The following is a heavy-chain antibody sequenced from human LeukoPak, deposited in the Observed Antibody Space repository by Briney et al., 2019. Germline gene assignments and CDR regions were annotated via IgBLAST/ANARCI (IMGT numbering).Heavy chain of an antibody. Sequence: GGTLRLSCAASGFTFSSYGMSWVRQAPGKGLEWVSAISGSGGSTYYADSVKGRFTISRDNSKNTLYLQMNSLRAEHTAVYYCAKGVKQLLPPLDYWGQGTLVTVSS. V-gene: IGHV3-23*01. CDR1: GFTFSSYG. CDR2: ISGSGGST. CDR3: AKGVKQLLPPLDY. J-gene: IGHJ4*02. D-gene: IGHD6-13*01.